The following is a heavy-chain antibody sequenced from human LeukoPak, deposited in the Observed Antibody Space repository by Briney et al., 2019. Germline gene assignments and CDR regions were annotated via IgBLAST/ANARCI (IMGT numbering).Heavy chain of an antibody. CDR3: AKHINARSSYGYNWSAP. D-gene: IGHD5-18*01. CDR2: INHSGST. Sequence: SETLSLTCAVYGGSFSGYYWSWIRQPPGKGLEWIGEINHSGSTNYNPSLKSRVTISVDTSKNQFSLKLSSVTAADTAVYYCAKHINARSSYGYNWSAPGGQGPLVTVPS. CDR1: GGSFSGYY. J-gene: IGHJ5*02. V-gene: IGHV4-34*01.